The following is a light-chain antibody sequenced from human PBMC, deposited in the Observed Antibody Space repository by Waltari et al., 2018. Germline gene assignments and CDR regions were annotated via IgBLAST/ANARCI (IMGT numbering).Light chain of an antibody. V-gene: IGLV1-44*01. CDR1: TSNIGGNS. J-gene: IGLJ3*02. CDR3: AVWDDRLNGWV. Sequence: QSVLTQPPSASGTPGQRVSVSCSGSTSNIGGNSVSWFHQLPGTAPKLLIYGFNQRPSGVPDRFSGSKSVTSASLAISGLQSEDEGVYYCAVWDDRLNGWVFGGGTRLTVL. CDR2: GFN.